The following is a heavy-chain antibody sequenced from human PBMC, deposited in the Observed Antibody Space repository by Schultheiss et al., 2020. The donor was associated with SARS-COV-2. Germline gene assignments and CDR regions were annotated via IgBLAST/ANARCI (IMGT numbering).Heavy chain of an antibody. V-gene: IGHV4-31*03. CDR1: GGSISSGGYY. D-gene: IGHD3-9*01. J-gene: IGHJ2*01. Sequence: SETLSLTCTVSGGSISSGGYYWSWIRQHPGKGLEWIGYIYYSGSTYYNPSLKSRVTISVDTSKNQFSLKLSSVTAADTAVYYCARQYDILTGTRRDWYFDLWGRGTLVTVSS. CDR3: ARQYDILTGTRRDWYFDL. CDR2: IYYSGST.